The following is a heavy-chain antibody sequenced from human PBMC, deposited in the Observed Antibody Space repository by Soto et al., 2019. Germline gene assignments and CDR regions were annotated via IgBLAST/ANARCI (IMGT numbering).Heavy chain of an antibody. CDR3: ARHSLRGWYAPVDY. CDR2: IDPSDSYT. J-gene: IGHJ4*02. CDR1: GYSFTNYW. D-gene: IGHD6-19*01. V-gene: IGHV5-10-1*01. Sequence: GESLKISCNASGYSFTNYWITWVRQMPGKGLEWMGRIDPSDSYTNYSPSFQGHVTISVDKSISTAYLQWSSLKASDTAMYYCARHSLRGWYAPVDYWGQGTLVTVSS.